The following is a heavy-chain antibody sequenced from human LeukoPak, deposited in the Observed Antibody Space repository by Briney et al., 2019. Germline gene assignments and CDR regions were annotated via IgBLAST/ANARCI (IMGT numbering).Heavy chain of an antibody. J-gene: IGHJ5*02. Sequence: SETLSLTCAVCGETFSGYYWSWIRQPPGKGLEWIGEINHSGSTNYNPSLKSRVTISVDTSKNQFSLKLSSVTAADTAVYYCARRHIVVVTANNWFDPWGQGTLVTVSS. CDR3: ARRHIVVVTANNWFDP. CDR1: GETFSGYY. D-gene: IGHD2-21*02. CDR2: INHSGST. V-gene: IGHV4-34*01.